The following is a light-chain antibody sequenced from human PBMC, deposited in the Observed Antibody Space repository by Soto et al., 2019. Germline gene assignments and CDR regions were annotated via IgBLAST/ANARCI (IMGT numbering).Light chain of an antibody. CDR2: EVS. J-gene: IGLJ3*02. CDR1: SSDIGTYNY. CDR3: SSYTSSGTHWV. V-gene: IGLV2-14*01. Sequence: QSALTQPASVSGSPGQSITISCTGSSSDIGTYNYLSWYQQHPGKAPKLMIYEVSDRPSGISNRFSGSKSGNAASLTISGLQAEDEADYCCSSYTSSGTHWVFGGGTKLTVL.